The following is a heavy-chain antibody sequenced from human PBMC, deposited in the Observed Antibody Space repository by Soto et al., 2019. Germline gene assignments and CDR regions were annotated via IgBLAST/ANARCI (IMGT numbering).Heavy chain of an antibody. J-gene: IGHJ4*02. CDR1: GGTINSGDYF. D-gene: IGHD6-13*01. V-gene: IGHV4-30-4*01. Sequence: SETLSLTCSVSGGTINSGDYFWSWIRQPPGKGLEWIGSIFYTGSTYYSPSLKSRASMSMDTSKNLFSLRLRSLTAADTAVYFCAAGEASSRNLAPYYLDFWGQGTLVTVSS. CDR3: AAGEASSRNLAPYYLDF. CDR2: IFYTGST.